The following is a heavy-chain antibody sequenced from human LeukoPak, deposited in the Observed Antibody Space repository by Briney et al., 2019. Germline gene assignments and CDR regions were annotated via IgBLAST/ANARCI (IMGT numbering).Heavy chain of an antibody. Sequence: ASVKVSCKASGYTFTSYDINWVRQATGQGLEWMGWMNPNNGKTGYAQKLQGRVTMTTDTSTSTAYMELRSLKSDDTAVYYCASLKNYYDSSGYLVTDAFDIWGQGTMVTVSS. CDR3: ASLKNYYDSSGYLVTDAFDI. J-gene: IGHJ3*02. D-gene: IGHD3-22*01. CDR1: GYTFTSYD. CDR2: MNPNNGKT. V-gene: IGHV1-8*01.